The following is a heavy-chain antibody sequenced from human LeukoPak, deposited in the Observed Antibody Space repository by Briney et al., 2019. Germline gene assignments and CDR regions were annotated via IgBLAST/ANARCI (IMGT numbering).Heavy chain of an antibody. D-gene: IGHD2-2*01. CDR1: GGSISSYY. CDR2: IYTSGST. CDR3: AREMNAGYCSSTSCPNNWFDP. V-gene: IGHV4-4*07. Sequence: SETLSLTCTVSGGSISSYYWSWIRQPPGKGLEWIGRIYTSGSTNYNPSLKSRVTMSVDTSKNQFSLKLSSVTAADTAVYYCAREMNAGYCSSTSCPNNWFDPWGQGTLVTVSS. J-gene: IGHJ5*02.